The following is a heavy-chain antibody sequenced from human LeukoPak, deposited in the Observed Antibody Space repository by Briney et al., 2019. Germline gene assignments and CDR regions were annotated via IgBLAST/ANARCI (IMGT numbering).Heavy chain of an antibody. CDR2: IKQDGSEK. D-gene: IGHD5-18*01. J-gene: IGHJ6*03. CDR1: GFTFSSYW. CDR3: ARGVGTAMVPYYYYMDV. Sequence: GGSLRLSCAASGFTFSSYWMSWVRQAPGKGLEWVANIKQDGSEKYYVDSVKGRFTISRDNAKNSLYLQMNSLRAEDTAVHYCARGVGTAMVPYYYYMDVWGKGTTVTVSS. V-gene: IGHV3-7*01.